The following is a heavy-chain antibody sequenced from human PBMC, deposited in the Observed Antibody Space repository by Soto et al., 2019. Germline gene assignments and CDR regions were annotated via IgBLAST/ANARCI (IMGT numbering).Heavy chain of an antibody. D-gene: IGHD2-8*01. J-gene: IGHJ4*02. V-gene: IGHV1-8*01. CDR1: GYTFTNYD. CDR2: MNPNSGNT. Sequence: QVQLVQSGAEEKKPGASVKVSCKASGYTFTNYDINWVRQATGQGLEWMGWMNPNSGNTDYAQKFQGRVTMTRNTSITTAYMELSSLRSEDTAVYYCARGPRYCTNGVCYTTGGGSYYYWGQGTLVTVSS. CDR3: ARGPRYCTNGVCYTTGGGSYYY.